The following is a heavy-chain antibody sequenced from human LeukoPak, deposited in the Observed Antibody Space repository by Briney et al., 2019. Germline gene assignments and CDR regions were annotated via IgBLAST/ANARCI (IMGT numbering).Heavy chain of an antibody. CDR1: GFTFSRYS. CDR3: ASDGWERPDYYFDY. V-gene: IGHV3-21*04. Sequence: GGSLRLSCAASGFTFSRYSMNWVRQAPGKGLEWLSSISSSSSFIYYADSVKGRFTISRDNAKNSLYLQMNSLRAEDTAVYYCASDGWERPDYYFDYWGQGTLVTVSS. CDR2: ISSSSSFI. D-gene: IGHD4-23*01. J-gene: IGHJ4*02.